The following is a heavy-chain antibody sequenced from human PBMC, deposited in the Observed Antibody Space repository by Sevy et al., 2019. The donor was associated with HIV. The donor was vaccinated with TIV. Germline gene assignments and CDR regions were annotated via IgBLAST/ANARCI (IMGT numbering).Heavy chain of an antibody. CDR3: ARRAGGYTSGWSWFDP. CDR2: IFYSGYT. CDR1: GGSIINSSYY. D-gene: IGHD6-19*01. Sequence: SETLSLTCSVSGGSIINSSYYWAWIRQPPGQEPEWIGSIFYSGYTYENPSLKSRVTLSIDTSKNQFSLRPSSVTGADTAVYYCARRAGGYTSGWSWFDPWGQGTQVTVSS. J-gene: IGHJ5*02. V-gene: IGHV4-39*01.